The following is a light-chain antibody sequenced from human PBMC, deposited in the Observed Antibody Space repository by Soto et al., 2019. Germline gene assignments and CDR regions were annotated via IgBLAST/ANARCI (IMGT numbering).Light chain of an antibody. J-gene: IGLJ3*02. CDR2: EVT. CDR1: SSDIGIYKY. Sequence: QSALTQPASVSGSPGQSIAISCTGSSSDIGIYKYVSWYQQHPGKVPKLIIYEVTNRPSGVSNRFSGSKSGNTASLTISGLQAEDEAEYFCAAWDDSLDGIWVFGGGTKLTVL. CDR3: AAWDDSLDGIWV. V-gene: IGLV2-14*01.